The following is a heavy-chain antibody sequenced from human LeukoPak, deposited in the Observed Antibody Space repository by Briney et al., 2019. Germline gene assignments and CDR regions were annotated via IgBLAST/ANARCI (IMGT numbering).Heavy chain of an antibody. Sequence: ASVKVSCKASGYTFTGYYMHWVRQAPGQGLEWMGWINPNSGGTNYAQKFQGRVTMTRDTSISTAYMELSRLRSDDTAVYYCARVGVAYYYDSSGYYTFFDYWGQGTLVTVSS. CDR2: INPNSGGT. CDR1: GYTFTGYY. CDR3: ARVGVAYYYDSSGYYTFFDY. D-gene: IGHD3-22*01. J-gene: IGHJ4*02. V-gene: IGHV1-2*02.